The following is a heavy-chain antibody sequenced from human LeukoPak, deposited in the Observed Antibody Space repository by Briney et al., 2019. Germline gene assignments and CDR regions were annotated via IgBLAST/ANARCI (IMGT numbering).Heavy chain of an antibody. D-gene: IGHD2-2*01. CDR2: ISRDESNK. Sequence: GGSLRLSCAASGFTFSSHAMHWVRQAPGKGLEWVAAISRDESNKYYADSVTGRFTISRDNSKNTLYLQMNSLRAEDTAAYYCAKDQDPKIVVVPAAADYWGQGTLVTVSS. CDR3: AKDQDPKIVVVPAAADY. V-gene: IGHV3-30*04. CDR1: GFTFSSHA. J-gene: IGHJ4*02.